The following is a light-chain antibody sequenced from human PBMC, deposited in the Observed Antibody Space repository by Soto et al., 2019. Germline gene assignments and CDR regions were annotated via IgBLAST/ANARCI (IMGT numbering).Light chain of an antibody. CDR2: GAS. V-gene: IGKV3D-20*02. CDR3: QQRSNWPKT. Sequence: EIVLTHSPGTLSLSPGERATLSFSASQSVSSSYLAWYQQRPGQAPRLLIYGASSRATGIPDRFSGSGSGTDFTLTISSLEPEDFAVYYCQQRSNWPKTFGQGTKVDI. CDR1: QSVSSSY. J-gene: IGKJ1*01.